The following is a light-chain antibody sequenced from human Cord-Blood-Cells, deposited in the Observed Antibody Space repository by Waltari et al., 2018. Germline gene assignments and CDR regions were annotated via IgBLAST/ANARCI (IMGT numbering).Light chain of an antibody. CDR3: QQYGSSPWT. Sequence: EIVLTQSPGTLSLSPGERATLSCRASQSVSSSYLAWYQQKHGQAPRLLIYGASSRTTSIPDRISGSGSGTDFTLTISRLEPEDFAVYYWQQYGSSPWTFGQGTKVEIK. J-gene: IGKJ1*01. CDR1: QSVSSSY. V-gene: IGKV3-20*01. CDR2: GAS.